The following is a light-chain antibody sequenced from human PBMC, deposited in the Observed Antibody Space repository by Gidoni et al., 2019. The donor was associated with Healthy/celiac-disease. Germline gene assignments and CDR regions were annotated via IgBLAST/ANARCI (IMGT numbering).Light chain of an antibody. CDR1: QGSRND. V-gene: IGKV1-6*01. J-gene: IGKJ1*01. CDR3: LQDYNYPRT. Sequence: AIQMTQSPSSLSASVGDRVTITCRASQGSRNDLGWYQQKPGKAPKLLLYAASSLQSGVPSRFSGSGSGTDFTLTISSLQPEDFATYYCLQDYNYPRTFGQGTKVEIK. CDR2: AAS.